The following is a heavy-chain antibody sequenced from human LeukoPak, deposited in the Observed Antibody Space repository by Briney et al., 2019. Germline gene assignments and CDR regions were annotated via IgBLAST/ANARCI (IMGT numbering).Heavy chain of an antibody. D-gene: IGHD2-2*01. V-gene: IGHV3-23*01. CDR2: ISGSGLNA. CDR1: GFTFSNTA. J-gene: IGHJ4*02. CDR3: VKRTMAGVLERRTYYFDY. Sequence: GGSLRLSCAASGFTFSNTAMSWVRQAPGKGLEWLSIISGSGLNAYYADSVKGRFTISRDNSKSALFLQMNSLRAEDTALYYCVKRTMAGVLERRTYYFDYWGQGSLVTVSS.